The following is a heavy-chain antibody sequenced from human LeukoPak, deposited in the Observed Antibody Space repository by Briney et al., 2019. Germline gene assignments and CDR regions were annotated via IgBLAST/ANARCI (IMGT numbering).Heavy chain of an antibody. J-gene: IGHJ4*02. CDR2: IISIFGIA. CDR1: GGTFSSYA. Sequence: SVKVSCKASGGTFSSYAISWVRQAPGQGLEWMGRIISIFGIANYAQKFQGRVTITADKSTSTAYMELSSLRSEDTAVYYCARDQGHDYGFLDYWGQGTLVTVSS. D-gene: IGHD4-17*01. CDR3: ARDQGHDYGFLDY. V-gene: IGHV1-69*04.